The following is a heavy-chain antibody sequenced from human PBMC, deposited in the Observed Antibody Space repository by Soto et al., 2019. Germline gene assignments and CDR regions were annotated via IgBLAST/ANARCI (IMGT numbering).Heavy chain of an antibody. Sequence: QVQLVQSGAEMKKPGSSVKVSCQSYGGTFNTYAMNWVRQAPGQGPEWMGDISPMFGAANYAPKFQGRVTITADESTGTSYMQWSSLTSEDTALYFCAREVQVHTPAFVYWGQGTLVTVSS. CDR2: ISPMFGAA. J-gene: IGHJ4*02. CDR3: AREVQVHTPAFVY. V-gene: IGHV1-69*19. CDR1: GGTFNTYA. D-gene: IGHD3-10*01.